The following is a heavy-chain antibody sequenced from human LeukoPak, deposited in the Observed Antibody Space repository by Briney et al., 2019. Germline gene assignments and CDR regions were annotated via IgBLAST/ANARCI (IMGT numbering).Heavy chain of an antibody. Sequence: TSETLSLTCAVYGGSFSGYYWTWIRQPLGKGLEWIGEIHYSGSINYNPSLKSRVTISADTSNNHFSLKVNSVTAADTAVYYCSRGTDAYKCGNSWGQGTLVTVSS. J-gene: IGHJ4*02. D-gene: IGHD5-24*01. CDR1: GGSFSGYY. V-gene: IGHV4-34*01. CDR3: SRGTDAYKCGNS. CDR2: IHYSGSI.